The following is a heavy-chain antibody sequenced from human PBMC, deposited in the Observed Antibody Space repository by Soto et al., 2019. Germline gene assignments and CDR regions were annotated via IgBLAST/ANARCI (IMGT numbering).Heavy chain of an antibody. CDR2: INPNTGGT. CDR1: GFSLTGYY. V-gene: IGHV1-2*02. Sequence: ASVKVSCKASGFSLTGYYFHWIRAAPGQGLEGLGWINPNTGGTTYAQKFQGRVTLTWDTSINTAYMELSSLRPDDTAMYYCARERYQVPSDGMDVWGQGTSVTVSS. D-gene: IGHD2-2*01. CDR3: ARERYQVPSDGMDV. J-gene: IGHJ6*02.